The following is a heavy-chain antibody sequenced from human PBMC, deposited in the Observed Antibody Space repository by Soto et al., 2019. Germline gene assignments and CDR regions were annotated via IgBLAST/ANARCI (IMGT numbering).Heavy chain of an antibody. CDR1: GFTFSSYA. J-gene: IGHJ6*02. D-gene: IGHD5-18*01. CDR2: ISGSGGST. CDR3: AKDDELWPPFADYGMDV. Sequence: PGGSLRLSCAASGFTFSSYAMSWVRQAPGKGLEWVSAISGSGGSTYYADSVKGRFTISRDNSKNTLYLQMNSLRAEDTAVYYCAKDDELWPPFADYGMDVWGQGTTVTVSS. V-gene: IGHV3-23*01.